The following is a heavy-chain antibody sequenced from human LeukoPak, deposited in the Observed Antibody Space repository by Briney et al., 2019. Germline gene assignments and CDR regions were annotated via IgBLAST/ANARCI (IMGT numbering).Heavy chain of an antibody. Sequence: GGSLRLSCAVSGFTVSNNYMSWVRQAPGKGLEWVSVIYSTGGIHYADSAKGRFTISRDSSKNTLFLQMSNLRAEDTAVYYCARFYFDSSGQNSRAYWGQGTQVTVSA. CDR3: ARFYFDSSGQNSRAY. D-gene: IGHD3-22*01. CDR2: IYSTGGI. J-gene: IGHJ4*02. CDR1: GFTVSNNY. V-gene: IGHV3-66*01.